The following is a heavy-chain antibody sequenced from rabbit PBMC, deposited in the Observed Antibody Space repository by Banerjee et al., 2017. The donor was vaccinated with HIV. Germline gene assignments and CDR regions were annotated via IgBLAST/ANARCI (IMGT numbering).Heavy chain of an antibody. CDR1: GFSFSSSYY. J-gene: IGHJ4*01. V-gene: IGHV1S40*01. CDR3: ARSNSRYYTYGYAGYAYATIFNL. CDR2: IYAGSSGST. D-gene: IGHD6-1*01. Sequence: QSLEESGGGLVKPGGTLTLTCTASGFSFSSSYYMCWVRQAPGKGLEWIACIYAGSSGSTYYASWAKGRFTISKTSSTTVTLQMTSLTAADTATYFCARSNSRYYTYGYAGYAYATIFNLWGPGTLVTVS.